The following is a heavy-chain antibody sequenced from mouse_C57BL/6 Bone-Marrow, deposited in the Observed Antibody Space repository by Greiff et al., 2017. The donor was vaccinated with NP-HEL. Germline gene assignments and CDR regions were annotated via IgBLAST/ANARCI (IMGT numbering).Heavy chain of an antibody. V-gene: IGHV1-4*01. CDR1: GYTFTSYT. J-gene: IGHJ2*01. CDR3: ARKLGAGC. CDR2: INPSSGYT. D-gene: IGHD3-1*01. Sequence: VQLQQPGAELARPGASVKMSCKASGYTFTSYTMHWVKQRPGQGLEWIGYINPSSGYTKYNQKFKDKATLTVDKSSSTAYMQLSSLTSEDSAVYNCARKLGAGCWGKGTTLTVSS.